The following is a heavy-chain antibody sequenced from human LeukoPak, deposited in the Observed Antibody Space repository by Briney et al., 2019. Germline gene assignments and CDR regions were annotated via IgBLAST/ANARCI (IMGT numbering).Heavy chain of an antibody. J-gene: IGHJ4*02. CDR1: GGSIRRYY. D-gene: IGHD3-3*01. CDR3: ARSYDTNFDY. CDR2: IYFSGST. V-gene: IGHV4-59*01. Sequence: PSETLSLTCTVSGGSIRRYYWSWIRQPPGKGLEGIGYIYFSGSTSYNPSLKSRVTISVDKSKNQFSLKLRSVAAADTAVYYCARSYDTNFDYWGRGTLVTVSS.